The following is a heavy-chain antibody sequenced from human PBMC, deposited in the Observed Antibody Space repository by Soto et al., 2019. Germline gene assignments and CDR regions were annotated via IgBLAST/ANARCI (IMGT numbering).Heavy chain of an antibody. CDR2: IVVGSGNT. CDR3: AADPAHSSSFPPHYYYGMDV. J-gene: IGHJ6*02. D-gene: IGHD6-6*01. V-gene: IGHV1-58*02. CDR1: GGTFISYA. Sequence: SVKVSCKASGGTFISYAISWVRQARGQRLEWIGWIVVGSGNTNYAQKFQERVTITRDMSTSTAYMELSSLRSEDTAVYYCAADPAHSSSFPPHYYYGMDVWGQGTTVTVSS.